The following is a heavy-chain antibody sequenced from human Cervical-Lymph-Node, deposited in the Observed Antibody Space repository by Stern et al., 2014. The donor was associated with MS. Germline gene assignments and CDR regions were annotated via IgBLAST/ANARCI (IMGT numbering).Heavy chain of an antibody. CDR2: IYWNGET. Sequence: QDPLTESGPTLAKPAQPLTLPRNFFGFSLSTYEEGVAKIRQPSGKALEWLATIYWNGETTNSTFLKNKRPITNKNTHNSMVFTMTDVDPVDTATYYCARTTLVYSGYVWFDSWGQGIRVTISS. V-gene: IGHV2-5*01. J-gene: IGHJ5*01. CDR3: ARTTLVYSGYVWFDS. D-gene: IGHD5-12*01. CDR1: GFSLSTYEEG.